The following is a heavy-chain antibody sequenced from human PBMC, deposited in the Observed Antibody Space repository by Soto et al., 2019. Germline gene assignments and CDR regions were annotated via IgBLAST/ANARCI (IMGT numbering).Heavy chain of an antibody. J-gene: IGHJ4*02. D-gene: IGHD3-22*01. CDR1: GYSFAGYW. Sequence: GESLKISCKGSGYSFAGYWITWVRQKPGKGLEWMGRIDPSDSQTYYSPSFRGHVTISVTKSVTTVFLQWSSLRASDTAMYYCARQIYDSDTGPNSQYYFDSWGQGTPVTVSS. V-gene: IGHV5-10-1*01. CDR3: ARQIYDSDTGPNSQYYFDS. CDR2: IDPSDSQT.